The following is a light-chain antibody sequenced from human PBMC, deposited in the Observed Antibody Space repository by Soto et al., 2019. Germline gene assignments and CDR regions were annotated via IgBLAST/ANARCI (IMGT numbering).Light chain of an antibody. V-gene: IGLV2-14*01. CDR1: SSDIGRYNF. Sequence: SVLTQPASMSGSPRQSITISCTGTSSDIGRYNFVSWYQHHPGKAPKLIIYEATKRPSGVSYRFSGSKSGNTASLTISGLQAEDEADYYCTSYTITSPYVFGTGTKVTLL. CDR3: TSYTITSPYV. J-gene: IGLJ1*01. CDR2: EAT.